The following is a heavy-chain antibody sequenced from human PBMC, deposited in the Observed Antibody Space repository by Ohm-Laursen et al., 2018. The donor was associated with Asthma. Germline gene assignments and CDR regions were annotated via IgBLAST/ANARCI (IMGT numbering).Heavy chain of an antibody. CDR2: ISSSSSYI. Sequence: SLRLSCAASGFTFSSYSMNWVRQAPGKGLEWVSSISSSSSYIYYADSVKGRFTISRDNAKNSLYLQMNSLRAEDTAVYYCARDYIAVAGYCGYWGQGTLVTVSS. V-gene: IGHV3-21*01. D-gene: IGHD6-19*01. CDR3: ARDYIAVAGYCGY. CDR1: GFTFSSYS. J-gene: IGHJ4*02.